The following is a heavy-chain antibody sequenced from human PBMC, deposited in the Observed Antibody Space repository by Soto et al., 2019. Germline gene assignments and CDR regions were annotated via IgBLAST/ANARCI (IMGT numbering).Heavy chain of an antibody. V-gene: IGHV4-59*12. Sequence: SETLSLTCTVSGGSISSYYWSWIRQPPGKGLEWIGYIYYSGSTNYNPSLKSRVTMSVDTSKNQFSLKLSSVTAADTAVYYCARASYYENFDYWGQGTLVTVSS. D-gene: IGHD1-26*01. CDR1: GGSISSYY. CDR2: IYYSGST. CDR3: ARASYYENFDY. J-gene: IGHJ4*02.